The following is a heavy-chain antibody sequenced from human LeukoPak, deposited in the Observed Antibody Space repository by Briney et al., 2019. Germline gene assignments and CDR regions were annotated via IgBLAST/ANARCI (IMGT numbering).Heavy chain of an antibody. J-gene: IGHJ5*02. CDR2: IYPGDSDT. CDR3: ARRPYCSRTSRYQSNWFDP. D-gene: IGHD2-2*01. Sequence: GESLKISCKGSGYSFTSYWIGWVRQMPGKGLEWMGIIYPGDSDTRYSPSFQGQVTISADKSISTAYLQWSSLKASDTAMYYCARRPYCSRTSRYQSNWFDPWGQGTLVTVSS. CDR1: GYSFTSYW. V-gene: IGHV5-51*01.